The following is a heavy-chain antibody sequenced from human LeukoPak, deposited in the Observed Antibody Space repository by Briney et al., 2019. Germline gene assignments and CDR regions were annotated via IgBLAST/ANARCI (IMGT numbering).Heavy chain of an antibody. CDR1: GFTFRSYA. CDR2: ITYNSGTI. Sequence: GGSLRLSCAASGFTFRSYAMQWVRQAPGKGLEWVSYITYNSGTIFYADSVKGRFTISRDNAKDSLYLHMSSLRDEDTAVYYCARDSRYSYADDYWGQGTLVTVSS. J-gene: IGHJ4*02. D-gene: IGHD5-18*01. V-gene: IGHV3-48*02. CDR3: ARDSRYSYADDY.